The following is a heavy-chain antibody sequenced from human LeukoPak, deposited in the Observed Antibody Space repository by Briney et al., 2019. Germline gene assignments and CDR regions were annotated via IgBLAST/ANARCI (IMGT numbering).Heavy chain of an antibody. Sequence: GGSLRLSCTASGFTFGDYAMSWFRQAPGKGLERVASIKPDGSGKYYVDSVKGRFTISRDNAKNALYLQLNSLRAEDTAVYFCVRLGDSSGYYDYWGQGTLVTVSS. CDR3: VRLGDSSGYYDY. J-gene: IGHJ4*02. V-gene: IGHV3-7*01. CDR2: IKPDGSGK. CDR1: GFTFGDYA. D-gene: IGHD3-22*01.